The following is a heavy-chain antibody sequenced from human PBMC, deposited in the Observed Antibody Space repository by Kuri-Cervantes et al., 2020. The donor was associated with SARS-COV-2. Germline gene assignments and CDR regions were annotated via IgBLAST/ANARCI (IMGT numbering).Heavy chain of an antibody. D-gene: IGHD6-6*01. V-gene: IGHV3-48*03. J-gene: IGHJ4*02. CDR3: ARDSSSPFDY. Sequence: GGSLRLSCAASGFTFSSYEMNWVRQAPGKGLEWVSYISSSGSTIYYADSVKGRFTISRDNAKNSLYLQMNSLGAEDTAVYYCARDSSSPFDYWGQGTLVTVSS. CDR2: ISSSGSTI. CDR1: GFTFSSYE.